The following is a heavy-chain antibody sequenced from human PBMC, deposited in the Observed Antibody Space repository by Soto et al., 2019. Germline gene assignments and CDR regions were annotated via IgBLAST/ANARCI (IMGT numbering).Heavy chain of an antibody. J-gene: IGHJ4*02. V-gene: IGHV4-61*01. D-gene: IGHD2-21*01. CDR3: ARGISQGYYFDY. CDR1: GGSVSSGSYY. Sequence: SETLSLTCTVSGGSVSSGSYYWSWIRQPPGKGLEWIGYIYYSGSTNYNPSLKSRVAISVDTSKNQFSLKLSSVTAADTAVYYCARGISQGYYFDYWGQGTLVTVSS. CDR2: IYYSGST.